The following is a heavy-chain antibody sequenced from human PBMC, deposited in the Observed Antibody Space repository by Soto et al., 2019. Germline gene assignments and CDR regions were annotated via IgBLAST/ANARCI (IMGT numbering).Heavy chain of an antibody. J-gene: IGHJ4*02. Sequence: ASVKVSCKASGYTFTSYAMHWVRQAPGQGLEWMGWISAYNGNTNYAQNFQGRVTMTTDTSTSTAYMELRSLRSDDTAVYYCARASSVGGFDYWGQGTLVTVSS. V-gene: IGHV1-18*01. CDR2: ISAYNGNT. CDR3: ARASSVGGFDY. D-gene: IGHD3-16*01. CDR1: GYTFTSYA.